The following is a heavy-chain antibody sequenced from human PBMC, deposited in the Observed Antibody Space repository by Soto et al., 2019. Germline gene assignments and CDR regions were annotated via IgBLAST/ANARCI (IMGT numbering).Heavy chain of an antibody. CDR2: IYHSGDT. V-gene: IGHV4-38-2*02. CDR1: GYFISSGYY. D-gene: IGHD1-7*01. CDR3: GRALGNYGLDY. Sequence: PSETLSLACSVSGYFISSGYYWGWIRQPPGKGLEWIGSIYHSGDTYFNPSLKSRVTISVDTSKHKFSLELSSVTAADTAVYYCGRALGNYGLDYWGQRTLGTVSS. J-gene: IGHJ4*02.